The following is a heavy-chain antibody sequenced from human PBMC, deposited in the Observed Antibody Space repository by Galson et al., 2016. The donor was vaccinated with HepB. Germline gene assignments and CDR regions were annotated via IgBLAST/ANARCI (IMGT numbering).Heavy chain of an antibody. D-gene: IGHD6-19*01. V-gene: IGHV3-23*01. CDR1: GFTFSSYA. J-gene: IGHJ4*02. Sequence: SLRLSCAASGFTFSSYAMSWVRQAPGKGLEWVSSIIGSGGSTYYADSVKGRFTISRDNSKNTLYLQMSSLRAEDTGVYYCAKVRGVGQWLECFDYWGQGALVTVSS. CDR2: IIGSGGST. CDR3: AKVRGVGQWLECFDY.